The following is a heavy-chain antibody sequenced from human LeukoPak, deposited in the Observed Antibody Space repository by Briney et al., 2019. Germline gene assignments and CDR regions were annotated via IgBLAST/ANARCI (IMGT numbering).Heavy chain of an antibody. CDR1: GFTFSSYS. Sequence: GGSLRLSGAASGFTFSSYSMNWVRQAPGKGLEWVSSISSSSYIYYADSVKGRFTISRDNAKNSLYLQMNSLRAEDTAVYYCARDLGSYQGYWGQGTLVTVSS. CDR3: ARDLGSYQGY. CDR2: ISSSSYI. J-gene: IGHJ4*02. V-gene: IGHV3-21*01. D-gene: IGHD5-18*01.